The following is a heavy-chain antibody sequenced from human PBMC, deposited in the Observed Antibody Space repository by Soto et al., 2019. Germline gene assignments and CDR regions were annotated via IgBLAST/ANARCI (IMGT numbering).Heavy chain of an antibody. J-gene: IGHJ6*02. D-gene: IGHD2-15*01. CDR2: IIPIFGTA. Sequence: QVQLVQSGAEVKKPGSSVKVSCKASGGTFSSYAISWVRQAPGQGLEWMGGIIPIFGTATYAQKFQGRVTITADESTSTAYMELSSLRSEDTAVYYCASTNIVVVGAANYYGMDVWGQWTTVTVSS. V-gene: IGHV1-69*01. CDR3: ASTNIVVVGAANYYGMDV. CDR1: GGTFSSYA.